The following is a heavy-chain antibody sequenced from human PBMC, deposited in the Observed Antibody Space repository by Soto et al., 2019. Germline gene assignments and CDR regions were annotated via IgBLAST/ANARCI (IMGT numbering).Heavy chain of an antibody. J-gene: IGHJ4*02. D-gene: IGHD6-13*01. CDR1: GGSISSGGYY. CDR2: IYYSGST. CDR3: ARVSDSSRFDY. Sequence: PSETLSLTCTVSGGSISSGGYYWSWIRQHPGKGLEWIGHIYYSGSTYYNPSLKSRVTISVDTSKNQFSLKLSSVTAADTAVYYCARVSDSSRFDYWGQGTLVTVSS. V-gene: IGHV4-31*03.